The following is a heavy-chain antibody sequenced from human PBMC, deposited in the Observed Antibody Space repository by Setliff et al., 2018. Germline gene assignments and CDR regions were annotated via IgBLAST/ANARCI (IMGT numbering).Heavy chain of an antibody. Sequence: ASVKVSCKASGYTFTDFGINWVRQAPGQGLEWMGWISPYTGNTYSAQRFQGRVTLTTDTSTSTAYMEVKSLTSDDTAVYYCARIGPSNWGIRGYNWLDPWGQGTLVTVSS. CDR3: ARIGPSNWGIRGYNWLDP. J-gene: IGHJ5*02. CDR1: GYTFTDFG. V-gene: IGHV1-18*01. D-gene: IGHD6-13*01. CDR2: ISPYTGNT.